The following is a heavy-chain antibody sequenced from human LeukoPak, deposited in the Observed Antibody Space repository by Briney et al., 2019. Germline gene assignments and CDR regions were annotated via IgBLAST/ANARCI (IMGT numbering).Heavy chain of an antibody. CDR1: GFTFSSYA. V-gene: IGHV3-30-3*01. J-gene: IGHJ3*02. CDR3: AKDGRSCYDILTGYYRGDGAFDI. Sequence: PGGSLRLSCAASGFTFSSYAMHWVRQAPGKGLEWVAVTSYDGSNKYYADSVKGRFTISRDNSKNTLYLQMNSLRAEDTAVYYCAKDGRSCYDILTGYYRGDGAFDIWGQGTMVTVSS. D-gene: IGHD3-9*01. CDR2: TSYDGSNK.